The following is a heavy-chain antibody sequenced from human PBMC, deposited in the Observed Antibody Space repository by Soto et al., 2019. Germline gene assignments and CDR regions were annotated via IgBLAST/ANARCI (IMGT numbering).Heavy chain of an antibody. J-gene: IGHJ4*02. CDR3: ARGMTPPGAPAWYYSVS. D-gene: IGHD1-7*01. V-gene: IGHV4-4*07. CDR1: GASITGTSY. Sequence: ETLSLTCTVSGASITGTSYWSWIRQPAGKGLEWIGRFSLSGTTNYNPSLRSRVTMSADVSKNQFSLRLTSVTAADTALYYCARGMTPPGAPAWYYSVSRGQGTLGTGFS. CDR2: FSLSGTT.